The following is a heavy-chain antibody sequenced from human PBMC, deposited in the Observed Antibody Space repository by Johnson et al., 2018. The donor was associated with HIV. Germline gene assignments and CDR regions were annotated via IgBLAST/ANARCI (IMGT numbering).Heavy chain of an antibody. J-gene: IGHJ3*02. CDR1: GFTVSSNF. V-gene: IGHV3-66*02. CDR3: TRRSPYDAFDI. Sequence: VHLVESGGGLVQPGGSLRLSCAASGFTVSSNFMTWVRQAPGKGLEWVSVIYRGGSTYYADSVKGRSTISRDNSKNTLYLQMNSLRAEDTAVYYCTRRSPYDAFDIWGQGTMVTVSS. CDR2: IYRGGST.